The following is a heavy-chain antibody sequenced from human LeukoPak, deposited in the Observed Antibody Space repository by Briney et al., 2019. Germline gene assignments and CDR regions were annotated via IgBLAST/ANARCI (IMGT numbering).Heavy chain of an antibody. Sequence: ASVKVSCKASGHTFTSYGISWVRQAPGQGLEWMGWISAYNGNTNYAQKLQGRVTMTTDTSTSTAYMELRSLRSDDTAVYYCARQMSQADAFDIWGQGTMVTVSS. V-gene: IGHV1-18*01. CDR1: GHTFTSYG. CDR3: ARQMSQADAFDI. D-gene: IGHD5-24*01. CDR2: ISAYNGNT. J-gene: IGHJ3*02.